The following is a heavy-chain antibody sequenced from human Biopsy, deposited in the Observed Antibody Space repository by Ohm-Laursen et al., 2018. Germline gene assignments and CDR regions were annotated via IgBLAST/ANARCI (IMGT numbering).Heavy chain of an antibody. J-gene: IGHJ3*01. V-gene: IGHV4-4*07. Sequence: SHTLSLTCNVSGGDINNYYWSWIRQPAGQGLEWIGRIYPGGSTNYNPSLKSRVTMSVDTSKKQLSLRLRSVTAADTAMYYCASVVLGPTNDAFDLWGQGTMVVVSS. CDR1: GGDINNYY. CDR3: ASVVLGPTNDAFDL. D-gene: IGHD3-22*01. CDR2: IYPGGST.